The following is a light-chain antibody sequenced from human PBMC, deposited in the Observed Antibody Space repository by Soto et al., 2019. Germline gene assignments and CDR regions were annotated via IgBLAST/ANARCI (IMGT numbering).Light chain of an antibody. J-gene: IGKJ5*01. CDR2: GAS. CDR3: QQYGSSPPIT. V-gene: IGKV3-20*01. Sequence: EIVLTQSPGTLSLSPRERATLSCRAIQSVSSSYLAWYQQRPGQAPRLLFYGASSRATGIPDRFSGSGSGTDFTLTISRLEPEDFAVYYCQQYGSSPPITFGQGTRLEI. CDR1: QSVSSSY.